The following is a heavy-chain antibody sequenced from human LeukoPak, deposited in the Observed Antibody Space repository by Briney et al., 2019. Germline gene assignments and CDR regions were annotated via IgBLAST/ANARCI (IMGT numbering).Heavy chain of an antibody. Sequence: ASVKVSCKASGYTFTSCGISWVRQAPGQGLEWMGWISAYNGNTNYAQKLQGRVTMTTDTSTSTAYMELRSLRSDDTAVYYCATKTTVYDAFDIWGQGTMVTVSS. CDR3: ATKTTVYDAFDI. J-gene: IGHJ3*02. V-gene: IGHV1-18*01. CDR2: ISAYNGNT. D-gene: IGHD4-17*01. CDR1: GYTFTSCG.